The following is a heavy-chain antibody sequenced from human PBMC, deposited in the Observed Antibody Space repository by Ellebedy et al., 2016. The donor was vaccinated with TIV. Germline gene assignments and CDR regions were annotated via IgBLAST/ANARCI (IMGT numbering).Heavy chain of an antibody. Sequence: MPSETLSLTCTVSGGSISSYYWSWIRQPPGKGLEWIGYIYYSGSTNYNPSLKSRVTISVDTSKNQFSLKLSSVTAADTAVYYCNGAELWFGESRMDVWGQGTTVTVSS. CDR3: NGAELWFGESRMDV. J-gene: IGHJ6*02. CDR1: GGSISSYY. D-gene: IGHD3-10*01. V-gene: IGHV4-59*01. CDR2: IYYSGST.